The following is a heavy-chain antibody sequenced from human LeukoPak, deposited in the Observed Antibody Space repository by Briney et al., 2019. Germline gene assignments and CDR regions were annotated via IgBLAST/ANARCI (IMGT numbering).Heavy chain of an antibody. D-gene: IGHD5-24*01. Sequence: PSETLSLTRTVSGGSISSSSYYWGWIRQPPGKGLEWIGSIYYSGSTYYNPSLKSRVTISVDTSKNQFSLKLSSVTAADTAVYYCARDGYNSGYWGQGTLVTVSS. CDR3: ARDGYNSGY. CDR2: IYYSGST. J-gene: IGHJ4*02. CDR1: GGSISSSSYY. V-gene: IGHV4-39*02.